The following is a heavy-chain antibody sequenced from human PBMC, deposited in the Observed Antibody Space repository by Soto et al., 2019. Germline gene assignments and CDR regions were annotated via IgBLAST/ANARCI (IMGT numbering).Heavy chain of an antibody. D-gene: IGHD5-18*01. Sequence: GQAQKISWRGSGYSCSRYWIGWVHQMHGKGLEWVGIIYPGDSDTRYRPSFQGQVTISADKSISTAYLQWSSLKASDTAMYYCARLPHTATVSYYYYAMDVWGQGTTVTVSS. CDR2: IYPGDSDT. J-gene: IGHJ6*02. V-gene: IGHV5-51*07. CDR1: GYSCSRYW. CDR3: ARLPHTATVSYYYYAMDV.